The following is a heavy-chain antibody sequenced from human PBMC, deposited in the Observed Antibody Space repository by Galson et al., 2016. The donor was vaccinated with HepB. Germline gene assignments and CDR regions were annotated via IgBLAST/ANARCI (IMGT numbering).Heavy chain of an antibody. J-gene: IGHJ4*02. V-gene: IGHV2-5*02. CDR1: GFSLSTRGVG. D-gene: IGHD3-3*01. CDR2: VYWDRDK. CDR3: AHGLFTPDYDFGSGPYFDH. Sequence: PALVKPTQTLTLTCSFSGFSLSTRGVGVAWIRQPPGKALERLALVYWDRDKRYSPSLINRLTITEDLSRNQVVLAMTYMDPLDTATYYCAHGLFTPDYDFGSGPYFDHWGQGILVTVSS.